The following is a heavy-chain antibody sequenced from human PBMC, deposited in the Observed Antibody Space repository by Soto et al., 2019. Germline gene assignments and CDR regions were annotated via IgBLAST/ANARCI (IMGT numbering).Heavy chain of an antibody. CDR3: ARSHYTYGLLIDY. CDR2: VYSTGST. V-gene: IGHV4-39*01. Sequence: SENLSLTCSVSGYSITTNGYYWGWLRQPPGKGLQWIGNVYSTGSTFSHPSLTSRVFISVDTSKNKFSLRLTSVTAADTAVYYCARSHYTYGLLIDYWGPGIMVTVSS. CDR1: GYSITTNGYY. D-gene: IGHD2-8*01. J-gene: IGHJ4*02.